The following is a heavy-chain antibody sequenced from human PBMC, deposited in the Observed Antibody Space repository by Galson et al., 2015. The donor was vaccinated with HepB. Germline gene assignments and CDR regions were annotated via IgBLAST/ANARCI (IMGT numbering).Heavy chain of an antibody. CDR3: ARDQGFGVPYYYYYGMDV. CDR2: IKSKTDGGTT. V-gene: IGHV3-15*01. D-gene: IGHD3-16*01. J-gene: IGHJ6*02. Sequence: SLRLSCAASGFTFSNAWMSWVRQAPGKGLEWVGRIKSKTDGGTTDYAAPVKGRFTISRDDSKNTLYLQMNSLKTEDTAVYYCARDQGFGVPYYYYYGMDVWGQGTTVTVSS. CDR1: GFTFSNAW.